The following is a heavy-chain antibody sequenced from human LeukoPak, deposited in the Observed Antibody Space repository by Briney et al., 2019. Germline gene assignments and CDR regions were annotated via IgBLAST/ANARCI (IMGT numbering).Heavy chain of an antibody. Sequence: GASVKVSCMASGYTFTGYYMHWVRQAPGQGLEWMGWINPNSGGTNYAQKFQGRVTMTRDTSISTAYMELSRLRSDDTDVYYCARGRGAYCSSTSCPRRAFDIWGQGTMVTVSS. J-gene: IGHJ3*02. D-gene: IGHD2-2*01. CDR3: ARGRGAYCSSTSCPRRAFDI. V-gene: IGHV1-2*02. CDR2: INPNSGGT. CDR1: GYTFTGYY.